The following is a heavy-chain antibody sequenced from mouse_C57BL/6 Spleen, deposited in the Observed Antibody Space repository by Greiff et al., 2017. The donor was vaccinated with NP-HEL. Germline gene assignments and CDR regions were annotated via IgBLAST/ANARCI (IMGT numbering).Heavy chain of an antibody. D-gene: IGHD1-1*01. CDR2: ISSGGDYI. CDR1: GFTFSSYA. J-gene: IGHJ2*01. Sequence: DVMLVESGEGLVKPGGSLKLSCAASGFTFSSYAMSWVRQTPEKRLEWVAYISSGGDYIYYADTVKGRFTISRDNARNTLYLQMSSLKSEDTAMYYCTRVLRYLDYWGQGTTLTVSS. CDR3: TRVLRYLDY. V-gene: IGHV5-9-1*02.